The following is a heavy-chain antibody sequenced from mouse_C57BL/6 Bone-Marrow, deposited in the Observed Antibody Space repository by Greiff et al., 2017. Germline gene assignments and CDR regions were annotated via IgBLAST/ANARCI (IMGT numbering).Heavy chain of an antibody. CDR1: GYTFTSYW. CDR2: IHPSDSDT. CDR3: AISYYDPWFAY. D-gene: IGHD2-10*01. V-gene: IGHV1-74*01. J-gene: IGHJ3*01. Sequence: QVQLKQPGAELVKPGASVKVSCKASGYTFTSYWMHWVKQRPGQGLEWIGRIHPSDSDTNYNQKFKGKATLTVDKSSSTAYMQLSSLTSEDSAVYYCAISYYDPWFAYWGQGTLVTVSA.